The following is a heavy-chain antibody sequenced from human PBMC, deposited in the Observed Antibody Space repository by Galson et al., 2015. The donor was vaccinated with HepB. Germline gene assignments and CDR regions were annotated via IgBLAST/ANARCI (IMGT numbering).Heavy chain of an antibody. CDR2: INPSGGHT. CDR1: GYTFTTHF. V-gene: IGHV1-46*03. J-gene: IGHJ1*01. D-gene: IGHD3-10*01. CDR3: ARDVSGSYSAEYLQH. Sequence: SVKVSCKASGYTFTTHFIHWVRQAPGQGLEWMGVINPSGGHTTYAQKFQGRVTMTSDTSTSTVYIELSSLRSEDTAVYYCARDVSGSYSAEYLQHWGQGTLITVSS.